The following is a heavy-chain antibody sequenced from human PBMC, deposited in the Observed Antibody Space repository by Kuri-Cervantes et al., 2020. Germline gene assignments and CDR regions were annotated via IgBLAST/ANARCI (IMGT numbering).Heavy chain of an antibody. Sequence: GESLKISCAASGFTFSDYYMSWIRQAPGKGLEWVSYISSSGSTIYYADSVKGRFTISRDNARNSLFLQMNGLRAEDTAFYYCASTTSTSGPTPGPFDFWGQGTLVTVSS. D-gene: IGHD2-2*01. CDR1: GFTFSDYY. J-gene: IGHJ4*02. CDR2: ISSSGSTI. V-gene: IGHV3-11*04. CDR3: ASTTSTSGPTPGPFDF.